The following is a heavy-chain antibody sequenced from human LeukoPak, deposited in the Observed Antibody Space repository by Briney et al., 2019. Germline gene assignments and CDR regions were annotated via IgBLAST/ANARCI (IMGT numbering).Heavy chain of an antibody. Sequence: ASVKVSCKASGGTFSSYAISWVRQAPGQGLGRMGGIIPIFGTANYAQKFQGRVTITADESTSTAYMELSSLRSEDTAVYYCATLHKGYCSGGSCHDWFDPWGQGTLATVSS. CDR1: GGTFSSYA. CDR3: ATLHKGYCSGGSCHDWFDP. CDR2: IIPIFGTA. V-gene: IGHV1-69*13. J-gene: IGHJ5*02. D-gene: IGHD2-15*01.